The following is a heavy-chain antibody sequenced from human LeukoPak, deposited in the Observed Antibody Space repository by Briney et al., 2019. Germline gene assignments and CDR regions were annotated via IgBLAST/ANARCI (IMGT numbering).Heavy chain of an antibody. CDR1: GYTFTGYY. CDR2: INPNSGGT. J-gene: IGHJ5*02. V-gene: IGHV1-2*06. Sequence: ASVKVSCKASGYTFTGYYMHWVRQAPGQGLEWMGRINPNSGGTNYAQKFQGRVTMTRDTSISTAYMELSRLRSDDTAVYYCARDKDYSNYGWFDPWGQGTLVTVSS. CDR3: ARDKDYSNYGWFDP. D-gene: IGHD4-11*01.